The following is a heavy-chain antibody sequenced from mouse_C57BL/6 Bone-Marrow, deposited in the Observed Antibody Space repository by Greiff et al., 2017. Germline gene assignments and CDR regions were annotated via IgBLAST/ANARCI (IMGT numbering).Heavy chain of an antibody. CDR1: GFSLTSYG. J-gene: IGHJ4*01. CDR3: ARHGVTGTGAMDY. V-gene: IGHV2-6-1*01. CDR2: IWSDGST. Sequence: VQLVESGPGLVAPSQSLSITCTVSGFSLTSYGVHWVRQPPGKGLEWLVVIWSDGSTTYNSAPKSRLSISKDNSKSQVFLKMNSLQTDDTAMDYCARHGVTGTGAMDYWGQGTSVTVSA. D-gene: IGHD4-1*01.